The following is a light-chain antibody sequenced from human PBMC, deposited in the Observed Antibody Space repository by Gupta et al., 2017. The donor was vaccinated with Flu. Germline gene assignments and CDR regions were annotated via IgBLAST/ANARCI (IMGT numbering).Light chain of an antibody. J-gene: IGLJ2*01. CDR3: KSYTSSSSVV. CDR2: DTS. Sequence: VTITCTGSSSDVGEGHDFFCNQQPPGTAHHLIMYDTSNGPAGTTDRFSGSKAGTAASLTISVLQAEDDADYYCKSYTSSSSVVFGGGTKLTVL. V-gene: IGLV1-40*01. CDR1: SSDVGEGHD.